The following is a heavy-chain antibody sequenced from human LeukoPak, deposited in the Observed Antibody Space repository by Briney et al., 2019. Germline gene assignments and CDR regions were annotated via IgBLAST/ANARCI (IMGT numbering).Heavy chain of an antibody. D-gene: IGHD3-22*01. CDR1: GASFSSYY. Sequence: SETLSLTCTVSGASFSSYYWSWIRQPPGKGLEWIGYIYYSGSTDYNPSLKSRVTISVDTSKNQFSPKLSSVTAADTAVYYCARIVRYYYDRSDYWGQGTLVTVSS. V-gene: IGHV4-59*01. CDR3: ARIVRYYYDRSDY. J-gene: IGHJ4*02. CDR2: IYYSGST.